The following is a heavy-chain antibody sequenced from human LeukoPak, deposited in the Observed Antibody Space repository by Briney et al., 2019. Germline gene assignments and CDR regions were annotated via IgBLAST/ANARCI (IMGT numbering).Heavy chain of an antibody. D-gene: IGHD2-15*01. Sequence: KPSETLSLTCTVSGYSISSGYYWGWIRPPPGKGLEWIGYIYYSGSTNYNPSLKSRVTISVDTSKNQFSLKLSSVTAADTAVYYCARMVVAATNWFDPWGQGTLVTVSS. J-gene: IGHJ5*02. CDR2: IYYSGST. V-gene: IGHV4-61*01. CDR3: ARMVVAATNWFDP. CDR1: GYSISSGYY.